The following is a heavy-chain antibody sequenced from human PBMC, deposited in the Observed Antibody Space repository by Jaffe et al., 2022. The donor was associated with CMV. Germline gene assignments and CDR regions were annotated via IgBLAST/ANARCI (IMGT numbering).Heavy chain of an antibody. Sequence: QVQLQQWGAGLLKPSETLSLTCAVYGGSFSGYYWSWIRQPPGKGLEWIGEINHSGSTNYNPSLKSRVTISVDTSKNQFSLKLSSVTAADTAVYYCARWTGDGPRVVDYWGQGTLVTVSS. D-gene: IGHD1-1*01. CDR2: INHSGST. J-gene: IGHJ4*02. CDR1: GGSFSGYY. CDR3: ARWTGDGPRVVDY. V-gene: IGHV4-34*01.